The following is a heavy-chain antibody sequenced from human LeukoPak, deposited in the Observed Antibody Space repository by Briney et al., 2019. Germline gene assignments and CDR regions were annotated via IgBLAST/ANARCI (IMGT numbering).Heavy chain of an antibody. Sequence: KTAETLSLTCAVYGGSFISYYWSWIRQPPGKGLEWIGEIHHNAGTNYNPSLKSRVTISVDTSKTQFSLKLSSVTAADTAVYYGARSRLHPIICDYWGQGTLVTVSS. CDR2: IHHNAGT. CDR3: ARSRLHPIICDY. D-gene: IGHD5-24*01. V-gene: IGHV4-34*01. CDR1: GGSFISYY. J-gene: IGHJ4*02.